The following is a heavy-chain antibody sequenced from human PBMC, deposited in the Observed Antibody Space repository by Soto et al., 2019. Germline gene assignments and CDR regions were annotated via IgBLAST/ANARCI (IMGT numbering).Heavy chain of an antibody. V-gene: IGHV1-46*01. CDR2: INPNGGST. J-gene: IGHJ3*02. D-gene: IGHD6-19*01. CDR3: AREKWLVRRNDPFDI. Sequence: VKVSCKAYGYTFINYYTHWVRQAPGQGLEWMGIINPNGGSTTYAQKFQGRVTLTRDTSTNTVNMELSSLRSEDTAVYYCAREKWLVRRNDPFDIWGQGTMVT. CDR1: GYTFINYY.